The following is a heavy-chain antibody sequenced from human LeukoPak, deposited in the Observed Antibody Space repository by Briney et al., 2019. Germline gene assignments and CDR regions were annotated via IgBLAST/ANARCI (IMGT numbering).Heavy chain of an antibody. J-gene: IGHJ6*03. CDR2: IMIIVGTA. CDR3: ARGEGARYYMDV. Sequence: ASVKVSCKASGDTFNSHTITWVRQAPGQGLEWMGGIMIIVGTANYAQKFQGRVTITADESTSTAYMELNSLRSEDTAVYYCARGEGARYYMDVWGKGTTVTISS. CDR1: GDTFNSHT. D-gene: IGHD1-26*01. V-gene: IGHV1-69*13.